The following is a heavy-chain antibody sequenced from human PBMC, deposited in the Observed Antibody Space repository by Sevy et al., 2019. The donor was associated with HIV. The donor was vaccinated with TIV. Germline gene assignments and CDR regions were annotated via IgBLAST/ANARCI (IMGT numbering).Heavy chain of an antibody. J-gene: IGHJ4*02. CDR3: ARDFDSSGYYQHGGY. V-gene: IGHV3-30-3*01. CDR2: ISYDGSNK. Sequence: GGSLRLSCAASGFTFSSYAMHWVRQAPGKGLEWVAVISYDGSNKYYADSVKGRFTISRDNSKNMLYLQMNSLRAEDTAVYYCARDFDSSGYYQHGGYWGQGTLVTVSS. D-gene: IGHD3-22*01. CDR1: GFTFSSYA.